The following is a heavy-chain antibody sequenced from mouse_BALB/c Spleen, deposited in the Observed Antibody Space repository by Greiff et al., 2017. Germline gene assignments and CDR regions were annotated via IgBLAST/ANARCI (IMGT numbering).Heavy chain of an antibody. CDR1: GYTFTSYW. CDR3: TRGVYYGDGIAY. Sequence: VKLQESGAELARPGASVKLSCKASGYTFTSYWMQWVKQRPGQGLEWIGAIYPGDGDTRYTQKFKGKATLTADKSSSTAYMQLSSLTSEDSAVYYCTRGVYYGDGIAYWGQGTLVTVSA. CDR2: IYPGDGDT. V-gene: IGHV1-87*01. D-gene: IGHD1-2*01. J-gene: IGHJ3*01.